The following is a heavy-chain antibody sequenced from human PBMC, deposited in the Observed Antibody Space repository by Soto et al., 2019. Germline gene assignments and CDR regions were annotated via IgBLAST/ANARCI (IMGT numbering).Heavy chain of an antibody. V-gene: IGHV5-51*01. CDR2: IYPGDSDT. Sequence: PGESLKISCKGSGYSFTSYWIGWVRQMPGKGLEWMGIIYPGDSDTRYSPSFQGQVTISADKSISTAYLQWSSLKASDTAMYYCAREYYDFWSGYARALPDYYYYGMDVWGQGTTVTVSS. CDR3: AREYYDFWSGYARALPDYYYYGMDV. D-gene: IGHD3-3*01. CDR1: GYSFTSYW. J-gene: IGHJ6*02.